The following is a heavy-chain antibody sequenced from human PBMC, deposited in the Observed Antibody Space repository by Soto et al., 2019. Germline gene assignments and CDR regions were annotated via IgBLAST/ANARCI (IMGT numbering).Heavy chain of an antibody. V-gene: IGHV4-39*01. CDR1: GGSISSSSYY. D-gene: IGHD6-6*01. CDR3: ARSSIAARFSDY. J-gene: IGHJ4*02. Sequence: SETLSLTCTVSGGSISSSSYYWGWIRQPPGKGLEWIGSIYYSGSTYYNPSLKSRVTISVDTSKNQFSLKLSSVTAADTAVYYCARSSIAARFSDYWGQGTLVTVSS. CDR2: IYYSGST.